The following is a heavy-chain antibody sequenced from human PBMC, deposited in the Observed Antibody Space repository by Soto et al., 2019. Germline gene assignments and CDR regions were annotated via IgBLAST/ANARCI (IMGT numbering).Heavy chain of an antibody. J-gene: IGHJ6*02. D-gene: IGHD6-13*01. Sequence: QVQLVQSGAEVKKPGASVKVSCKASGYTFTDYYLHWVRQAPGQGLEWMGWINPQSGGTNYAQKFQAWVTMTRDTSTSTAYMELRRLRSDDTAVFFCARGAQQVVPLYYYHALDVWGQVTTVTASS. CDR2: INPQSGGT. V-gene: IGHV1-2*04. CDR1: GYTFTDYY. CDR3: ARGAQQVVPLYYYHALDV.